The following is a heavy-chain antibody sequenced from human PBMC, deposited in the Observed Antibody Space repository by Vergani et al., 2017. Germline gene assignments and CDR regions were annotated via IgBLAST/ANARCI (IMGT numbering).Heavy chain of an antibody. J-gene: IGHJ5*02. D-gene: IGHD6-25*01. CDR1: GGSITNYY. CDR2: VSVSGST. CDR3: VRGPPGIAAPGNWFDP. V-gene: IGHV4-4*07. Sequence: QVPLQESGPGLVNPSETLSLTCSVSGGSITNYYWSWIRQAAGKGLEWIGRVSVSGSTDSNASLRSRVTMSIDTSTNQFSLKMTSVTAADTAVYYCVRGPPGIAAPGNWFDPWGQGTQVTVSS.